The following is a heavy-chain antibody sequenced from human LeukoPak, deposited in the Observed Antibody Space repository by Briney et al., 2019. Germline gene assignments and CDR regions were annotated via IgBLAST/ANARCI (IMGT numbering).Heavy chain of an antibody. J-gene: IGHJ5*01. CDR1: GFTFSTYR. Sequence: PGGSLRLSCATSGFTFSTYRKNWVRQAPGKGLEWISYISSSGDTIYYADSVKGRFTISRDNAQNSLYLQMNSLRGEDTAVYYCVREFASWGQGTLVTVSS. CDR2: ISSSGDTI. CDR3: VREFAS. V-gene: IGHV3-48*01.